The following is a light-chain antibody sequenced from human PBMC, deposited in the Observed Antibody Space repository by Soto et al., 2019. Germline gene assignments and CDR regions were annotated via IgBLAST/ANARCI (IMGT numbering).Light chain of an antibody. J-gene: IGLJ3*02. CDR1: SSNIGTGYD. V-gene: IGLV1-40*01. CDR3: QSWDSSLSGVV. CDR2: GNT. Sequence: QSALTQPPSVSGAPGQRVTISCTESSSNIGTGYDVHWYQQLPGTAPKLLIYGNTNRPSGVPDRFSGSKSGTSASLTITGLQAEDEADYYCQSWDSSLSGVVFGGGTQLTVL.